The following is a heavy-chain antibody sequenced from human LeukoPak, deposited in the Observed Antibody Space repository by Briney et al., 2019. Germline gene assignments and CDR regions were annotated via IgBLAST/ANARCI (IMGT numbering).Heavy chain of an antibody. D-gene: IGHD3-10*01. J-gene: IGHJ4*02. V-gene: IGHV4-34*01. Sequence: SETLSLTCAVYGGSFSGYYWSWIRQPPGKGLEWIGEINHSGSTNYNPSLKSRVTISVDTSKNQFSLKLSSVTAADTAVYYCARGREVRGVIITNDYWGQGTLVTVSS. CDR3: ARGREVRGVIITNDY. CDR2: INHSGST. CDR1: GGSFSGYY.